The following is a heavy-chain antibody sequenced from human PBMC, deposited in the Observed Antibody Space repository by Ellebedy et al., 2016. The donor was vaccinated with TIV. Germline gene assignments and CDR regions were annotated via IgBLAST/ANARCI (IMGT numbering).Heavy chain of an antibody. J-gene: IGHJ4*02. CDR2: IYHSGKT. D-gene: IGHD3-10*01. V-gene: IGHV4-38-2*02. CDR3: ARDFYGSGPNHDY. Sequence: MPGGSLRLSCTVSGYSISSGYYWGWIRQPPGKGLEWIGSIYHSGKTHYNPSLKSRVTISVDTSKNQFPLKFTSVTAADTAVYYCARDFYGSGPNHDYWGQGTLVTVSS. CDR1: GYSISSGYY.